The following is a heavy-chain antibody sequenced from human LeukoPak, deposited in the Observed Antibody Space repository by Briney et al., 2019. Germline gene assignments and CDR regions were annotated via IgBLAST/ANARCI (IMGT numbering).Heavy chain of an antibody. CDR2: IYHSGST. V-gene: IGHV4-4*03. Sequence: PETLSLTCAVSGGSISSSSGNCWTWVRQPPGKGLEWIGEIYHSGSTNYNPSLKSRVTMLLDKSKNQFSLKLSSVTAADTAVYYCARNGGNSDFDYWGQGTLVTVSS. CDR3: ARNGGNSDFDY. CDR1: GGSISSSSGNC. D-gene: IGHD4-23*01. J-gene: IGHJ4*02.